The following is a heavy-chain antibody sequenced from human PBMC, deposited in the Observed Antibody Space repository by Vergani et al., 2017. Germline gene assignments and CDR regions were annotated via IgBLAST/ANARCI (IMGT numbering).Heavy chain of an antibody. CDR2: ISYDGSNK. J-gene: IGHJ3*02. Sequence: QVQLVESGGGVVQPGRSLRLSCSASGFTFSSYAMHWVRQAPGKGLEWVAVISYDGSNKYYADSVKGRFTISRDNSKHTLYMQMNSLRAEDTAVYYCARDMAYYYDSSGYYDAFDIWGQGTMVTVAS. CDR3: ARDMAYYYDSSGYYDAFDI. D-gene: IGHD3-22*01. CDR1: GFTFSSYA. V-gene: IGHV3-30*01.